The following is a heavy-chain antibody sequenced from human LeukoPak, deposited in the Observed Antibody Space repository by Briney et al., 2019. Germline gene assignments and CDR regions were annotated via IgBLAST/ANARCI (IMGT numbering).Heavy chain of an antibody. CDR1: GFTFSSHG. CDR2: IWYDGSNK. CDR3: ARDGTGSNSGWYIH. D-gene: IGHD6-19*01. V-gene: IGHV3-33*01. Sequence: GGSLRLSCAASGFTFSSHGMHWVRQAPGKGLEWVAVIWYDGSNKYYADSVKGRFTISRDNSKNTLYLQMNSLRDEDTAVYYCARDGTGSNSGWYIHWGQGALVTVSS. J-gene: IGHJ4*02.